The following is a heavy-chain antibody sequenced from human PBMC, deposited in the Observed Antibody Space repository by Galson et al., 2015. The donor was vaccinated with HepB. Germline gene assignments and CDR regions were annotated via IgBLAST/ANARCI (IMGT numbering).Heavy chain of an antibody. D-gene: IGHD2-15*01. CDR2: ISAYNGNT. CDR1: GYTFTSYG. CDR3: ARDLRPGVVAATGSLDY. V-gene: IGHV1-18*01. J-gene: IGHJ4*02. Sequence: SVKVSCKASGYTFTSYGISWVRQAPGQGLEWMGWISAYNGNTNYAQKLQGRVTMTTDTSTSTAYMELRSLRSDDTAVYYCARDLRPGVVAATGSLDYWGQGTLVTVSS.